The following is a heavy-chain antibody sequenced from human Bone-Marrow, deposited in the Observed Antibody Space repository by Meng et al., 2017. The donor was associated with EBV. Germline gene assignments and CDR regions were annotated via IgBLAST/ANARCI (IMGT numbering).Heavy chain of an antibody. D-gene: IGHD5-12*01. CDR1: GGSINSRNW. V-gene: IGHV4-4*02. J-gene: IGHJ4*02. CDR3: ARGGDIVATRFDY. CDR2: IYHSGST. Sequence: QVPLQGPGPGLVTPSGPLSLASAVSGGSINSRNWWSWVRQPPGKGLEWIGEIYHSGSTNYNPSLKSRVTISVDKSKNQFSLKLSSVTAADTAVYYCARGGDIVATRFDYWGQGTLVTVSS.